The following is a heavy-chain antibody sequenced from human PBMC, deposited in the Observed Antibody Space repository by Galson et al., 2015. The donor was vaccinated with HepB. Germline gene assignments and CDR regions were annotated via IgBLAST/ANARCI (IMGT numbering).Heavy chain of an antibody. V-gene: IGHV3-48*02. CDR1: GFTFSTYN. CDR3: VREGGFLWNVRGIDY. D-gene: IGHD1-1*01. Sequence: SLRLSCAASGFTFSTYNMNWVRQAPGKGLEWVSYISFSSGTISYADSVKGRFTISRDNAENSLYLQMNSLRDEDTAVYYCVREGGFLWNVRGIDYWGQGALVTVSS. CDR2: ISFSSGTI. J-gene: IGHJ4*02.